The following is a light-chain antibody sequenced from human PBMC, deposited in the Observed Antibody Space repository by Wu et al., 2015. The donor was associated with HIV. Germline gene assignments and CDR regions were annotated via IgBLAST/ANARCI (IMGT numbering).Light chain of an antibody. CDR1: QYISRW. V-gene: IGKV1-5*03. J-gene: IGKJ1*01. Sequence: DIQMTQSPSTLSASVGDRVTITCRASQYISRWLAWYQQKPGKAPKLLIYKASSLESGVPSRFSGSESGTQFTLTISSLQPDDFATYYCQQYNSYTWTFGQGTKVEIK. CDR3: QQYNSYTWT. CDR2: KAS.